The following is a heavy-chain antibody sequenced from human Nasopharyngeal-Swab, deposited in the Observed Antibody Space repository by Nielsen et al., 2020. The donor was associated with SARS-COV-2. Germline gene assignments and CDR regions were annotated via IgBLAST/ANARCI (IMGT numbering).Heavy chain of an antibody. V-gene: IGHV1-2*06. CDR2: INPNSGST. J-gene: IGHJ2*01. D-gene: IGHD6-25*01. CDR1: GYTFTGYY. Sequence: ASVKVSCKASGYTFTGYYMHWVRQAPGQGLEWMGRINPNSGSTNYAQKFQGRVTMTRDTSISTAYMELSRLRSDDTAVYYCARGAASWYFDLWGRGALVTVSS. CDR3: ARGAASWYFDL.